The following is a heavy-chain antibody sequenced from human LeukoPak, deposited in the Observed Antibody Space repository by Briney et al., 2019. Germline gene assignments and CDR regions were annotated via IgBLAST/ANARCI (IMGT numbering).Heavy chain of an antibody. CDR2: IIPNSGGT. CDR3: ATDNKYHD. D-gene: IGHD2-2*01. V-gene: IGHV1-2*02. CDR1: GYTFTGNY. Sequence: ASVKVSCKSSGYTFTGNYTHWVRQAPGQGLEWMGWIIPNSGGTNYAQKFQGRVTMTRDTSISTAYMELSSLRSDDTAVYYCATDNKYHDWGQGTLVTVSS. J-gene: IGHJ4*02.